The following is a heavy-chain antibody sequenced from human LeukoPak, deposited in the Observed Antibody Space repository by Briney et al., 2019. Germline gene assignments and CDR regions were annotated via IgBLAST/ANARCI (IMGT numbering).Heavy chain of an antibody. J-gene: IGHJ4*02. CDR3: ASGSGYCGGGTCYTPHFDN. CDR1: GGTFSRFA. D-gene: IGHD2-15*01. CDR2: VIPILKST. Sequence: GASVKVSCKASGGTFSRFAFSWLRQAPGQGPEWMGGVIPILKSTNYAQNFQGRLTITTDESTSTVFMELRSLRSDDTAVYYCASGSGYCGGGTCYTPHFDNWGQGALVSVSS. V-gene: IGHV1-69*05.